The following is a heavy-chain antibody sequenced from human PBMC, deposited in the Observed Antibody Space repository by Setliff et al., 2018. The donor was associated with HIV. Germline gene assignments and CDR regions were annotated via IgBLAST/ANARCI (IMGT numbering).Heavy chain of an antibody. V-gene: IGHV3-21*01. CDR2: SSSRGSYI. Sequence: GGSLRLSCTVSGFTFISSTMNWVRQAPGKGLEWVASSSSRGSYIHYADSLKGRFTISRDMAKNSQYLLMRDLRAEDTAVYYCAAAFTGEPGRSLDYWGQGTPVTVSS. D-gene: IGHD1-26*01. J-gene: IGHJ4*02. CDR3: AAAFTGEPGRSLDY. CDR1: GFTFISST.